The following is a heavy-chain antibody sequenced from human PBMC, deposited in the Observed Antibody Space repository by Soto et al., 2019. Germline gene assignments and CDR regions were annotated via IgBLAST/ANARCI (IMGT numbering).Heavy chain of an antibody. CDR2: ISNDGSNK. V-gene: IGHV3-30*18. CDR3: AKDGADTGTYKFDY. D-gene: IGHD1-26*01. J-gene: IGHJ4*02. Sequence: QVQLVESGGGVVQPGMSLSLSCAASGFTFNNYGMHWVRQAPGKGLEWVTLISNDGSNKFYADSVKGRFTISRDNSKNTLYPQMTSLKTEDTAVYYCAKDGADTGTYKFDYWGQGTLVTVSS. CDR1: GFTFNNYG.